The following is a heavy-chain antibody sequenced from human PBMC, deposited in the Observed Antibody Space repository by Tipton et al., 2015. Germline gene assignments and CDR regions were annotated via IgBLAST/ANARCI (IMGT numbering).Heavy chain of an antibody. CDR1: GGSVNSGSYY. J-gene: IGHJ6*02. CDR2: IYYTGST. V-gene: IGHV4-61*01. Sequence: TLSLTCTVSGGSVNSGSYYWSWIRRPPGKRLEWIGYIYYTGSTNYHPSLKSRVTISVDKSKNQFSLKLSSVTAADTAVYYCARDLNGKDGMDVWGQGTTVTVSS. CDR3: ARDLNGKDGMDV.